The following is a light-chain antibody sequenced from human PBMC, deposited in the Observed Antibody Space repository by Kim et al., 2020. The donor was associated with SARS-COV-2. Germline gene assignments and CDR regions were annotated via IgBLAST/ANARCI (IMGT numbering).Light chain of an antibody. CDR1: NIDTTG. CDR2: YDS. V-gene: IGLV3-21*04. J-gene: IGLJ2*01. Sequence: APGKTARLSCRLTNIDTTGVHWYRQRRGQAPVLVLYYDSERASGIPDRFSGSNSGATATLTISGVEVGDEADSYCHVWDSSGALVFGGGTQLTVL. CDR3: HVWDSSGALV.